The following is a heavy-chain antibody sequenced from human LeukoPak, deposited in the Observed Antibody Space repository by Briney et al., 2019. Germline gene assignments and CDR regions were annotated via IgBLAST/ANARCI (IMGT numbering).Heavy chain of an antibody. D-gene: IGHD3-22*01. Sequence: GGSLRLSCAASGFTVSSNYMSWVRQAPGKGLEWVSVIYSGGSTYYADSVKGRFTISRDNSKNTLYLQMNSLRAEDTAVYYCARFPITMNAFDIWGQGTMVTVSS. V-gene: IGHV3-53*01. CDR3: ARFPITMNAFDI. J-gene: IGHJ3*02. CDR2: IYSGGST. CDR1: GFTVSSNY.